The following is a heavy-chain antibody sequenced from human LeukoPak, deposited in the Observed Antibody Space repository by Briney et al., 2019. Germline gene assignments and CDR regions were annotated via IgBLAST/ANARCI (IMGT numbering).Heavy chain of an antibody. D-gene: IGHD2-15*01. CDR3: ARDQKYVVVVVAARYGMDV. Sequence: GASVKVSCKASGYTFTSYGISWVRQAPGQGLEWMGWISAYNGNTNYAQKLQGRVTMTTDTPTSTAYMELRSLRSDDTAVYYCARDQKYVVVVVAARYGMDVWGQGTTVTVSS. J-gene: IGHJ6*02. V-gene: IGHV1-18*01. CDR2: ISAYNGNT. CDR1: GYTFTSYG.